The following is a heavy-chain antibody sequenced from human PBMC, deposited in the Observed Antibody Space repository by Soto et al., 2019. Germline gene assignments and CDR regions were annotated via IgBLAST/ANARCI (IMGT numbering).Heavy chain of an antibody. Sequence: QLQLQESGPGLLKPSETLSLTCTVSGGSISTSNYYWSWIRQPPGKGLEWIGSFFYSGSSYYNPSLKSRVTISVDAARNQFALRVNSVTAADTAVYYCASRKSEEMCSRGNCYFTYWGQGTLVTVSS. D-gene: IGHD2-21*02. V-gene: IGHV4-39*01. CDR3: ASRKSEEMCSRGNCYFTY. CDR1: GGSISTSNYY. CDR2: FFYSGSS. J-gene: IGHJ4*02.